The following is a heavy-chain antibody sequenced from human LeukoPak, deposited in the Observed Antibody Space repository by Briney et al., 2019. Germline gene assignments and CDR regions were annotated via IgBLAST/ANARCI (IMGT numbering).Heavy chain of an antibody. D-gene: IGHD5-24*01. CDR1: GFTFSCDW. J-gene: IGHJ4*02. CDR3: TCRRGRDGWGLIDY. Sequence: QSGGSLRLSCAASGFTFSCDWMHWARQAPGKGLVWVSRIKSDGSNPHYADSVKGRFTISRDNAENTLYLQMNSLRADDTAVYYCTCRRGRDGWGLIDYWGQGNLVTVSS. CDR2: IKSDGSNP. V-gene: IGHV3-74*01.